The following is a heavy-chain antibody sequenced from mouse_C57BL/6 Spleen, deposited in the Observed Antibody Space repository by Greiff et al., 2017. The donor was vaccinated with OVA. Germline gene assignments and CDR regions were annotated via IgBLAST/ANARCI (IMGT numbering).Heavy chain of an antibody. D-gene: IGHD3-2*02. CDR3: AREAAQATCDY. J-gene: IGHJ2*01. Sequence: EVQLVASGGGLVKPGGSLKLSCAASGFTFSSYAMSWVRQTPEKRLEWVATISDGGSYTYYPDNVKGRFTISRDNAKNNLYLQMSHLKSEDTAMYYSAREAAQATCDYWGQGTTLTVSS. CDR2: ISDGGSYT. V-gene: IGHV5-4*01. CDR1: GFTFSSYA.